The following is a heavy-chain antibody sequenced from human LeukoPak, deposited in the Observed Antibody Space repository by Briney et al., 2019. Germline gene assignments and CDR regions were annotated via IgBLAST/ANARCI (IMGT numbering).Heavy chain of an antibody. J-gene: IGHJ4*02. CDR2: ISGSGGST. D-gene: IGHD3-3*01. CDR1: GFTFSSYA. V-gene: IGHV3-23*01. CDR3: ARDLRGDYDFWSGRFPID. Sequence: GGSLRLSCAASGFTFSSYAMSWVRQAPGEGLEWVSAISGSGGSTYYADSVKGRFTISRDNSKNTLYLQMNSLRAEDTAVYYCARDLRGDYDFWSGRFPIDWGRGTLVTVPS.